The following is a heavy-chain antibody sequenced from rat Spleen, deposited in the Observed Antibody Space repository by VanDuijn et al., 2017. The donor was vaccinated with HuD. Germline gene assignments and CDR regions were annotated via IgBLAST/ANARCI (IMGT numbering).Heavy chain of an antibody. Sequence: EVQLVESDGGLVQPGKSLKLSCAASGFTFSDYYMAWVRQAPTKGLEWVATISYADTSGHSGTYYRDSVKGRFTISRDIAKSILYLQMDSLRSEDTATYYCATTPLYYSGDPYYFDYWGQGVMVTVSS. D-gene: IGHD1-1*01. CDR1: GFTFSDYY. CDR3: ATTPLYYSGDPYYFDY. V-gene: IGHV5-29*01. J-gene: IGHJ2*01. CDR2: ISYADTSGHSGT.